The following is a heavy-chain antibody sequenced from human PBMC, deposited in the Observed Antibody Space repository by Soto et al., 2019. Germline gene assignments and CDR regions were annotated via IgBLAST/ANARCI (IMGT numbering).Heavy chain of an antibody. J-gene: IGHJ4*02. CDR2: IYYSGTT. D-gene: IGHD3-16*01. CDR1: GDSVSNDNYY. CDR3: ARSQRGRTAFTFDY. V-gene: IGHV4-61*01. Sequence: SETLSLTCAVSGDSVSNDNYYWSWIRQPPGKGLEWIGYIYYSGTTNYNSYLKSRLSLSVDMSKNQFSLKLASVTAADTAAYFCARSQRGRTAFTFDYWGQGALVTVSS.